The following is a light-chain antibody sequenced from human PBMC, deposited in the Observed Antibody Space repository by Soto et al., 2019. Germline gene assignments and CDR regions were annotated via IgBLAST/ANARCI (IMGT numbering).Light chain of an antibody. CDR3: TSYAGSNIWV. Sequence: QSALTQPPSASGSPGQSVTISCTGTSSDVGAYNYVSWYQQYPGKAPKIMIYEVNKRPSGVPDRFSGSKSGKTASLTVSGLQPEDEAEYHCTSYAGSNIWVFGGGTKLTVL. CDR2: EVN. J-gene: IGLJ3*02. V-gene: IGLV2-8*01. CDR1: SSDVGAYNY.